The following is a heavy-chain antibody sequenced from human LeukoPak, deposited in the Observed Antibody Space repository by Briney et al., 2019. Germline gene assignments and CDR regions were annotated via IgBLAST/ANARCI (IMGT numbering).Heavy chain of an antibody. D-gene: IGHD3-9*01. CDR3: ARSGGGLYYDILTGWPTNGFDP. Sequence: SETLSLTCTVSGGSISNSSYYWGWIRQPPGKGLEWIGSIYYSGSTYYNPSLKSRVTISVDTSKNQFSLKLSSVTAADTAVYYCARSGGGLYYDILTGWPTNGFDPWGQGTLVTVSS. V-gene: IGHV4-39*01. CDR2: IYYSGST. CDR1: GGSISNSSYY. J-gene: IGHJ5*02.